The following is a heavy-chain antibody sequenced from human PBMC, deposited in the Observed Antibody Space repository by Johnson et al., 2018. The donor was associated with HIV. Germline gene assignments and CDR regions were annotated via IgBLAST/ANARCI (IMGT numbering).Heavy chain of an antibody. Sequence: QVQLVESGGGVVQPGGSLRLSCAASGFSFSSYGMHWVRQAPGKGLEWVAFIRYDGSKKYYADSVKGRFTISRDNSKNTLYLQMNNLRAGDTAVYYCATSISTPPGAFDIWGQGTMVTVSS. CDR2: IRYDGSKK. D-gene: IGHD6-6*01. CDR3: ATSISTPPGAFDI. V-gene: IGHV3-30*02. CDR1: GFSFSSYG. J-gene: IGHJ3*02.